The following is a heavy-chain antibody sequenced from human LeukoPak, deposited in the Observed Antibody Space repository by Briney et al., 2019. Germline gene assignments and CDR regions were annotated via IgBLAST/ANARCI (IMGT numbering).Heavy chain of an antibody. CDR3: AKVGYGDLAH. Sequence: GGSLRLSCAASGFTFSTYSMNWVRQAPGKGLEWVSSISGPGEFTYYAESVKGRFTISRDNPENTVYLQMNSLRVDDTAVYYCAKVGYGDLAHWGQGTLVPVSS. CDR2: ISGPGEFT. D-gene: IGHD4-17*01. V-gene: IGHV3-23*01. CDR1: GFTFSTYS. J-gene: IGHJ4*02.